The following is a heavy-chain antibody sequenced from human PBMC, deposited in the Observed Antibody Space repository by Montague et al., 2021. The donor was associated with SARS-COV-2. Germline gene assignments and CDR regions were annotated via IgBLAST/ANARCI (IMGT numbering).Heavy chain of an antibody. D-gene: IGHD2-8*01. CDR2: MNYNGST. CDR1: GFSISSGCC. CDR3: ARVARYCTNGVCQTYYYYGLDA. J-gene: IGHJ6*02. Sequence: SETLSLTCSVSGFSISSGCCWSWSRQSPGRGVEWIGDMNYNGSTXHNPSPKSRLTMSIERSKNKSSLQMRSVTAAATAVYYCARVARYCTNGVCQTYYYYGLDAGGQGTTVPV. V-gene: IGHV4-59*01.